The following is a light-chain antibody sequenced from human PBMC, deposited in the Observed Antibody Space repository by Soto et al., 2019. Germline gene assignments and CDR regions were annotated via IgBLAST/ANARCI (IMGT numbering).Light chain of an antibody. CDR3: QQYGSSPWT. V-gene: IGKV3-20*01. J-gene: IGKJ1*01. CDR1: QSVSSDY. CDR2: AAS. Sequence: EIVLTQSPGTLSLSPGERATLSCRASQSVSSDYVAWYQQKPGQAPRLLMYAASSRATGVPDRFSGSGSATDFTLTISRLEPEDFAVYQCQQYGSSPWTFGQGTKVEIK.